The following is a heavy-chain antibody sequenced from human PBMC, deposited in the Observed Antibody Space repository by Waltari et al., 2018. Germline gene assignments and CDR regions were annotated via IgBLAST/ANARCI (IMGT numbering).Heavy chain of an antibody. D-gene: IGHD2-15*01. J-gene: IGHJ4*02. CDR2: ISGYNGNT. Sequence: QVQLVQSGAEVKKPGASVKVSCKASGYMFTTHGLTWVRQAPEQGLEWMGGISGYNGNTKYAQQFQGRVTMTIDTSTSTAYMELRSLRADDTAVYYCARGARMYFDNWGQGTLVTVSS. CDR1: GYMFTTHG. CDR3: ARGARMYFDN. V-gene: IGHV1-18*01.